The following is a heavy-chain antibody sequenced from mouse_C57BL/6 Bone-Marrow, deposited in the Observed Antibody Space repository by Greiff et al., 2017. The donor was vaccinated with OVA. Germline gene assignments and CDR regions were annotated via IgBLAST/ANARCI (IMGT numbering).Heavy chain of an antibody. CDR2: SRNKANDYTT. CDR1: GFTFSDFY. V-gene: IGHV7-1*01. CDR3: ARDDYYWYFDV. J-gene: IGHJ1*03. Sequence: EVKVVESGGGLVQSGRSLRLSCATSGFTFSDFYMEWVRQAPGNGLEWIAASRNKANDYTTEYSASVKGRFIVSRDTSPSIIYLQMNALRAEDTAIYYCARDDYYWYFDVWGTGTTVTVSS.